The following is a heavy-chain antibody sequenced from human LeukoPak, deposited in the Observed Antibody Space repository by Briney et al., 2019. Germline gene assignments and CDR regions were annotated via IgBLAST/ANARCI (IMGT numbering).Heavy chain of an antibody. CDR1: GFTFSNYA. Sequence: PGGSLRLSCEAYGFTFSNYAMNWVRQAPGKGLEWVSSISRSSVYIYYADSVKGRFTVSRDNAKSSVFLELSSLSAEDTAVYHCARDTAGIGVDYWGQGTLVTVSS. V-gene: IGHV3-21*01. D-gene: IGHD3-16*01. J-gene: IGHJ4*02. CDR2: ISRSSVYI. CDR3: ARDTAGIGVDY.